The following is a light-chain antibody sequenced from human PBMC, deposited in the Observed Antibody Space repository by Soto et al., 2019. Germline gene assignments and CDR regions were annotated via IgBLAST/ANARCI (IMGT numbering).Light chain of an antibody. Sequence: QPVLTQPPSASGTPGQRVTISCSGTSSNIGSNYVYWYQQLPGTAPKLLIYSTHQRPSGVPDRFSASKSGTSASLAISGLRSEDEADYYCAAWDDTLSGPNWVFGGGTKLTVL. CDR1: SSNIGSNY. CDR2: STH. J-gene: IGLJ3*02. V-gene: IGLV1-47*02. CDR3: AAWDDTLSGPNWV.